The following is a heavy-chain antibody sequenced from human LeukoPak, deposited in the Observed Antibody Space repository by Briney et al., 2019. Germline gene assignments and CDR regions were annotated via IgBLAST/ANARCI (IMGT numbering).Heavy chain of an antibody. Sequence: PGETLRLSCAASGFTFITSAMSWVRQAPGKGLEWVSGINWNGGSTGYADSVKGRFTISRDNAKDSLYLQMNSLRAEDTALYYCARDRGSTGILSRGADYWGQGTLVTVSS. CDR3: ARDRGSTGILSRGADY. J-gene: IGHJ4*02. D-gene: IGHD3-9*01. CDR2: INWNGGST. CDR1: GFTFITSA. V-gene: IGHV3-20*04.